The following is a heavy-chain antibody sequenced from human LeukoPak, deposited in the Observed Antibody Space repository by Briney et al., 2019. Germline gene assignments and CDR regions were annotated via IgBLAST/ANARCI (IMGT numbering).Heavy chain of an antibody. J-gene: IGHJ4*02. CDR3: ARDKRKTWIQLWSDYFDY. CDR2: INPNGGST. D-gene: IGHD5-18*01. V-gene: IGHV1-46*01. CDR1: GYTFTSYY. Sequence: ASVKVSCKASGYTFTSYYMHWVRQAPGQGLEWMGIINPNGGSTSYAQKFQGRVTMTRDTSTSTVYMELSSLRSEDTAVYYCARDKRKTWIQLWSDYFDYWGQGTLVTVSS.